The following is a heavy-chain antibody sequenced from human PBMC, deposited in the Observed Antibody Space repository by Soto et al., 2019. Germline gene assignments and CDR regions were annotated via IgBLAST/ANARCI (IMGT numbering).Heavy chain of an antibody. V-gene: IGHV1-18*04. D-gene: IGHD2-8*01. Sequence: GASVKVSCKASGYTFTSYGISWVRQAPGQGLEWMGWISAYNGNTNYAQKLQGRVTMATDTSTSTAYMELRSLRSDDTAVYYCARGESTDCSNGVCSSSYYFAMHVWGQGTTVTVSS. CDR3: ARGESTDCSNGVCSSSYYFAMHV. J-gene: IGHJ6*02. CDR2: ISAYNGNT. CDR1: GYTFTSYG.